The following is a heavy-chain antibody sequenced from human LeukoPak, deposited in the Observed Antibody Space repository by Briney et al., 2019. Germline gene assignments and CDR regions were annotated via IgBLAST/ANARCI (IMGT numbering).Heavy chain of an antibody. D-gene: IGHD2-15*01. CDR3: ARFRSGYYYYGMDV. CDR1: GYTFASYG. J-gene: IGHJ6*04. V-gene: IGHV1-69*13. CDR2: IIPIFGTA. Sequence: ASVTVSCKASGYTFASYGISWVRQAPGQGLEWMGGIIPIFGTANYAQKFQGRVTITADESTSTAYMELSSLRSEDTAVYYCARFRSGYYYYGMDVWGKGTTVTVSS.